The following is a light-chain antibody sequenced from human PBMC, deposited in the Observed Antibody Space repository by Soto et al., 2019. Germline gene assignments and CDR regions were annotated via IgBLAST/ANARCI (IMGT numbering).Light chain of an antibody. CDR3: QSYDTSLSGSEV. CDR1: SSNVGAGYD. CDR2: ANS. J-gene: IGLJ2*01. V-gene: IGLV1-40*01. Sequence: QLVLTQPPSVSGAPGQRVTISCTGSSSNVGAGYDVHWYQQLPGTAPKLLIYANSNRPSGVPDRFSGSKSGNSASLAITGLQAEDEADYYCQSYDTSLSGSEVFGGGTKLTVL.